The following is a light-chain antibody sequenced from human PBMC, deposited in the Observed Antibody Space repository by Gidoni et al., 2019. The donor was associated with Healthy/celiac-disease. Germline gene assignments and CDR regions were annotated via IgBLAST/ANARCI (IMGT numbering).Light chain of an antibody. CDR2: WAS. CDR1: QSVLYSSNNKNY. CDR3: QQYYSTPLN. Sequence: DIVMTQSPDSLAVSLGERATINCKSSQSVLYSSNNKNYLAWYQQKPGQPPKLLIYWASTRESGVPDRFSGSGSGTDFTLTSSSLQAEDVAVYYCQQYYSTPLNFXGGTKVEIK. J-gene: IGKJ4*01. V-gene: IGKV4-1*01.